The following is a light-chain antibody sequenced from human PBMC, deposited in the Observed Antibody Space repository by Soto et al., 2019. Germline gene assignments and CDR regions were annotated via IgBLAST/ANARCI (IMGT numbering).Light chain of an antibody. CDR2: DAS. Sequence: IRMTQPPSSLSASTGDRVTITRLASQGISSYLAWYQQKPGKAPKLLIYDASNLETGVPSRFSGSGSGTDFTFTISSLQPEDIATYYCQQYDNLPLTFGGGTKVDIK. V-gene: IGKV1-33*01. J-gene: IGKJ4*01. CDR1: QGISSY. CDR3: QQYDNLPLT.